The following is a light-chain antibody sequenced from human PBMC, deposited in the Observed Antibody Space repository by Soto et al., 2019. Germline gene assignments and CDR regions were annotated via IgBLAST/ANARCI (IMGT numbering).Light chain of an antibody. J-gene: IGKJ4*01. CDR2: DAS. CDR1: QSVSNY. Sequence: TQSPGTLSLSPGERATLSCRASQSVSNYLVWYQQKPGLAPRLLIYDASSRATGIPDRFSGGGSGTDFTLTISRLEPEDFAVYYCQQFSSYPLTFGGGTKVDIK. V-gene: IGKV3D-20*01. CDR3: QQFSSYPLT.